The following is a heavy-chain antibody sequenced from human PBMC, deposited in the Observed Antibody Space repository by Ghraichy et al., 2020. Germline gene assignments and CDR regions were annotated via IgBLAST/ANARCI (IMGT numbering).Heavy chain of an antibody. D-gene: IGHD1-26*01. Sequence: SQTLSLTCTVSGGSISSYYWSWIRQPPGKGLEWIGYIYTSGSTNYNPSLKSRVTISVDTSKNQFSLKLSSVTAADTAVYYCARHPGSYYYGMDVWGQGTTVTVSS. CDR2: IYTSGST. J-gene: IGHJ6*02. CDR1: GGSISSYY. V-gene: IGHV4-4*09. CDR3: ARHPGSYYYGMDV.